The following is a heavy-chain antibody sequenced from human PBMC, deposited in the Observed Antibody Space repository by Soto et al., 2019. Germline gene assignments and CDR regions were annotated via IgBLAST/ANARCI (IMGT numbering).Heavy chain of an antibody. CDR3: VKERSGHSYADS. D-gene: IGHD5-18*01. V-gene: IGHV3-23*01. CDR1: GFTFSNYA. Sequence: EVQLLESGGGLVQPGGSLRLSCAASGFTFSNYAMSWLRQPPGKGLEWVSAISGSGDRTYYADSVKGRFTISRDNSKNTLYLQMNGLRAEDSAVYYCVKERSGHSYADSWGQGTLVTVSS. CDR2: ISGSGDRT. J-gene: IGHJ4*02.